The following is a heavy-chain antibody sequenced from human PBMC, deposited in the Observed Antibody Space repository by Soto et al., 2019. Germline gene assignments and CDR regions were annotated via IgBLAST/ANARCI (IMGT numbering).Heavy chain of an antibody. CDR2: IKPDGSEE. Sequence: EVQLVESGGGLVQPGGSLRLSCAASGFTFSNYWMNWVRQAPGKGPEWVANIKPDGSEENYVDSLKGRFTISRDNAKNTLFLQMNSLRAEDTATYYCARDSVGCDSISCYSAFDAWGQGTMVTVSS. V-gene: IGHV3-7*01. CDR1: GFTFSNYW. D-gene: IGHD2-2*01. J-gene: IGHJ3*01. CDR3: ARDSVGCDSISCYSAFDA.